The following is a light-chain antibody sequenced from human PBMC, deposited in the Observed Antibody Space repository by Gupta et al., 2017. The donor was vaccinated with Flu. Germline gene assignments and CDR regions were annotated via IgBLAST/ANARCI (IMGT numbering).Light chain of an antibody. CDR1: QSVSSN. V-gene: IGKV3-15*01. CDR2: GAS. CDR3: QQYNTWLWT. Sequence: EIVMTQSPATLSVSPGERATLSCRASQSVSSNLAWYQQKPGQAPRLLIYGASTRATGIPARFSSSGSGTEFTLTISSLQSEDFAVYYCQQYNTWLWTFGQGTKVEIK. J-gene: IGKJ1*01.